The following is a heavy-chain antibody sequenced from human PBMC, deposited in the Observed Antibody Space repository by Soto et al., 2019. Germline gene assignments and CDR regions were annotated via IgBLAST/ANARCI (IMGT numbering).Heavy chain of an antibody. J-gene: IGHJ5*02. V-gene: IGHV1-2*02. CDR2: INPNSGMT. CDR3: ARAAAMAAFNWFDP. Sequence: ASVKVSCKASGYTFTSYYLHWVRQAPGQDLEWMGWINPNSGMTNSAQKFQGRVTMTRDTSITTAYMELSRLDSDDTAVYYCARAAAMAAFNWFDPWGQGTLVTVSS. CDR1: GYTFTSYY. D-gene: IGHD5-18*01.